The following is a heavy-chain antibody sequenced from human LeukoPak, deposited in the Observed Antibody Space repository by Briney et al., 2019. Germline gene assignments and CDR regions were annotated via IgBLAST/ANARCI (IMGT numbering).Heavy chain of an antibody. CDR1: GFTLSSYS. CDR2: ITSRSGYI. D-gene: IGHD5-12*01. J-gene: IGHJ4*02. V-gene: IGHV3-21*01. CDR3: ARSTGGYDFVYYFDY. Sequence: KPGGSLRLSCAVSGFTLSSYSVNWVRHAPGKGLEWVSSITSRSGYIYSADSMRGRFTISREKAKKSLYLQISSLRAEDTGVYYCARSTGGYDFVYYFDYWGQGTLVTVSS.